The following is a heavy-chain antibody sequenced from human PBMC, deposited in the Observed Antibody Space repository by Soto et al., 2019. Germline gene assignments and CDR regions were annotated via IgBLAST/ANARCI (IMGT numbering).Heavy chain of an antibody. CDR3: AXXXXXXXSGSVPGNWFDP. J-gene: IGHJ5*02. D-gene: IGHD3-10*01. Sequence: QVQLVQSGAEVKKPGSSVKVSCKASGGTFSSYAISWVRQAPGQGLEWMGGIIPIFGTANYAQKFQGRVTITADESTSTAYMELSSLRSEDTAVYYCAXXXXXXXSGSVPGNWFDPWGQGTLVTVSS. V-gene: IGHV1-69*01. CDR2: IIPIFGTA. CDR1: GGTFSSYA.